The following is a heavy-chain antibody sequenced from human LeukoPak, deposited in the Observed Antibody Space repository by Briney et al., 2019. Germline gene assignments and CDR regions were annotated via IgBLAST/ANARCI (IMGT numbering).Heavy chain of an antibody. V-gene: IGHV1-8*02. Sequence: ASVKVSCKASGYTFIGYYMHWVRQAPGQGLEWMGWMNPNSGNTGYAQKFQGRVTMTRNTSISTAYMELSSLRSEDTAVYYCAGIAVAGTFDYWGQGTLVTVSS. J-gene: IGHJ4*02. CDR3: AGIAVAGTFDY. D-gene: IGHD6-19*01. CDR1: GYTFIGYY. CDR2: MNPNSGNT.